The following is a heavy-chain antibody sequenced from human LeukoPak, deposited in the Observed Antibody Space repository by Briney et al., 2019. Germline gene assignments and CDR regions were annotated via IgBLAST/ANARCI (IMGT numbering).Heavy chain of an antibody. Sequence: GGSLRLSRAASGFTFSDYYMSWIRQAPGKGLEWVSYISSSGSTIYYADSVKGRFTISRDNAKNSLYLQMNSLRAEDTAVYYCARVYCSGGSCYYTDVETAMVGVYFDYWGQGTLVTVSS. J-gene: IGHJ4*02. D-gene: IGHD2-15*01. CDR1: GFTFSDYY. CDR2: ISSSGSTI. V-gene: IGHV3-11*04. CDR3: ARVYCSGGSCYYTDVETAMVGVYFDY.